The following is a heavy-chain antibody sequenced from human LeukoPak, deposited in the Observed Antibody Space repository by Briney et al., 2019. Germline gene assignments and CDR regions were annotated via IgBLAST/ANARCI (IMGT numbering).Heavy chain of an antibody. Sequence: SETLPRTCTVTGTSISDYYWSWIRQPAGKGLEWIGRVYTRGTNNYNPSLKSRVTMSVKTSRNQFSLNLNSVTAADTAVYYCARVVYYHHVRYFDIWGCGTLVTVSS. D-gene: IGHD3-10*02. CDR1: GTSISDYY. CDR3: ARVVYYHHVRYFDI. V-gene: IGHV4-4*07. J-gene: IGHJ2*01. CDR2: VYTRGTN.